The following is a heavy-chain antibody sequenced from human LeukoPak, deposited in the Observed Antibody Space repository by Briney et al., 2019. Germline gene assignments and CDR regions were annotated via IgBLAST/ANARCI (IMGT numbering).Heavy chain of an antibody. CDR1: GFTFSNAW. CDR2: IKSKTDGATT. V-gene: IGHV3-15*01. J-gene: IGHJ4*02. CDR3: TTESGILDY. D-gene: IGHD1-26*01. Sequence: GGSLRLSCAASGFTFSNAWMSWVRQAPGKGLEWVGRIKSKTDGATTDYAAPVKGRFTISRDDSKNTLYLQMSSLKTEDTAVYYCTTESGILDYWGQGTLVTVSS.